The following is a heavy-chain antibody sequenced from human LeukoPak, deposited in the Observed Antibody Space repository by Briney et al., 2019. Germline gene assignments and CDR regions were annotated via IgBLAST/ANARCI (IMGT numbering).Heavy chain of an antibody. CDR2: IYTSGST. CDR1: GGSISSGSYY. V-gene: IGHV4-61*02. CDR3: ARGTYYYDRFDY. Sequence: SETLSLTCTVSGGSISSGSYYWSWIRQPAGKGLEWIGRIYTSGSTNYNPSLKSRVTISVDTSKNQFSLKLSSVTAADTAVYHCARGTYYYDRFDYWGQGTLVTVSS. D-gene: IGHD3-22*01. J-gene: IGHJ4*02.